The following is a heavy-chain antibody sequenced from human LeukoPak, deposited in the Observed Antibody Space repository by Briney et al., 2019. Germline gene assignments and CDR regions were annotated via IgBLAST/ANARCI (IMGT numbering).Heavy chain of an antibody. Sequence: GGSLRLSCAASGFTFSSYSMNWGRQAPGKGLEWVSSISSSSSYICYADSVKGRFTISRDNAKNSLYLQMNSLRAEDTAVYYCAGVLAAAGPLDGPTEDGNAQNAFDIWGQGTMVTVSS. D-gene: IGHD6-13*01. J-gene: IGHJ3*02. CDR3: AGVLAAAGPLDGPTEDGNAQNAFDI. V-gene: IGHV3-21*01. CDR1: GFTFSSYS. CDR2: ISSSSSYI.